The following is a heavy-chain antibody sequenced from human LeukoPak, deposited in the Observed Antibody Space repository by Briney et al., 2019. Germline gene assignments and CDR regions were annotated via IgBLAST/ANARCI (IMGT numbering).Heavy chain of an antibody. CDR2: INHSGST. J-gene: IGHJ4*02. CDR1: GGSFSGYY. Sequence: PSETLSLTCAVYGGSFSGYYWSWIRQPPGEGLEWIGEINHSGSTNYNPSLKSRVTISVDTSKNQFSLKLSSVTAADTAVYYCARVRGSSSWYRGYFDYWGQGTLVTVSS. D-gene: IGHD6-13*01. V-gene: IGHV4-34*01. CDR3: ARVRGSSSWYRGYFDY.